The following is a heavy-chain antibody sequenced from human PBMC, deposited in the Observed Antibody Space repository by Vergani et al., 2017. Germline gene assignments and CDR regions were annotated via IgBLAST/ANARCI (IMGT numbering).Heavy chain of an antibody. V-gene: IGHV3-23*01. Sequence: EVQLLGSGGGLVQPGGSLRLSCAASGFTFSSYAMSWVRQAPGKGLEWVSAISGSGGSTYYADSVKGRFTISRDNSKNTLYLQMNSLRAEDTAVYYCAKEGVNRDSSGYYYILGYFDYWGQGTLVTVSS. J-gene: IGHJ4*02. CDR3: AKEGVNRDSSGYYYILGYFDY. CDR1: GFTFSSYA. D-gene: IGHD3-22*01. CDR2: ISGSGGST.